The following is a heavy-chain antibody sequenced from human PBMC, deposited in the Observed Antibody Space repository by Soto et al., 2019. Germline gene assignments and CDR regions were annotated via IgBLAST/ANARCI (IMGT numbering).Heavy chain of an antibody. CDR1: GGSISSGGYY. CDR3: ARAADAIAVAGTWGRDFDY. J-gene: IGHJ4*02. D-gene: IGHD6-19*01. Sequence: PSETLSLTCTVSGGSISSGGYYWSWIRQHPGKGLEWIGYIYYSGSTYYNTSLKSRVTISVDTSKNQFSLKLSSVTAADTAVYYCARAADAIAVAGTWGRDFDYWGQGTLVTVSS. V-gene: IGHV4-31*03. CDR2: IYYSGST.